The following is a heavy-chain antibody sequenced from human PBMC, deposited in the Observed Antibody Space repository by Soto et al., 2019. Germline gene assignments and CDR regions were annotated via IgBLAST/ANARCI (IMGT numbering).Heavy chain of an antibody. CDR1: GFTFGDYA. Sequence: AGGSLRLSCTASGFTFGDYAMSWFRQAPGKGLEWVGFIRSKAYGGTTEYAASVKGRFTISRDDSKSIAYLQMNSLKTEDTAVYYCTRFTLIELDTFDYWGQGTLVTVSS. J-gene: IGHJ4*02. CDR3: TRFTLIELDTFDY. V-gene: IGHV3-49*03. CDR2: IRSKAYGGTT. D-gene: IGHD2-8*02.